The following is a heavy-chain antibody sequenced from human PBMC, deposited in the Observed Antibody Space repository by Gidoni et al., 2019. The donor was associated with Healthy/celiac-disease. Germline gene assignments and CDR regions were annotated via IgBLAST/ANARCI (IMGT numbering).Heavy chain of an antibody. V-gene: IGHV2-26*01. Sequence: LSNARMGVSWIRQPPGKALEWLAHIFSNDEKSYSTSLKSRLTISKDTSKSQVVLTMTNMDPVDTATYYCARIYFLGENWFDPWGQGTLVTVSS. J-gene: IGHJ5*02. CDR2: IFSNDEK. D-gene: IGHD3-16*01. CDR1: LSNARMG. CDR3: ARIYFLGENWFDP.